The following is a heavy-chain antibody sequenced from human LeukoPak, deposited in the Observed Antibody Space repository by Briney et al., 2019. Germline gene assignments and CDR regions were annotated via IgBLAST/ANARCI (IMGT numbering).Heavy chain of an antibody. Sequence: ASVKVSCKASGYTFTGYYMHWVRQAPGQGLEWMGWINPNSGGTNYAQKFQGRVTMTRDTSISTAYMELSRLRSDDTAVYYCARPDSYYYYYGIDVWGQGTTVTVSS. CDR2: INPNSGGT. CDR3: ARPDSYYYYYGIDV. D-gene: IGHD2-21*01. CDR1: GYTFTGYY. J-gene: IGHJ6*02. V-gene: IGHV1-2*02.